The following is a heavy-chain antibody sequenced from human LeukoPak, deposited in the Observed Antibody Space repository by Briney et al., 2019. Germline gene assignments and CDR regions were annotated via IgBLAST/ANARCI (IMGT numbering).Heavy chain of an antibody. V-gene: IGHV6-1*01. CDR3: ARDRLGTRGFDY. Sequence: SQTLSLTCAISGDSVSSNSVAWNWIRQSPSRGLEWLGRTYYRSKWSNDYAVSVKSRITINAVTSKNQFSLQLNSVTSEDTAVYYCARDRLGTRGFDYWGQGTLVTVSS. J-gene: IGHJ4*02. CDR1: GDSVSSNSVA. D-gene: IGHD7-27*01. CDR2: TYYRSKWSN.